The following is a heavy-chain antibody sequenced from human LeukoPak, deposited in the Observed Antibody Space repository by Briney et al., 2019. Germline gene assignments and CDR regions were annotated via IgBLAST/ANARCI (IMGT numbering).Heavy chain of an antibody. CDR1: GFTFSSYA. Sequence: PGGSLRLSCAASGFTFSSYALSWVRQAPGKGLEWVSAISGSGGNTYYADSVKGRFTISRDNSKNTLYLQMNSLRAEDTAIYYCAKGNYGYYFDYWGQGTLVTVSS. CDR2: ISGSGGNT. J-gene: IGHJ4*02. CDR3: AKGNYGYYFDY. V-gene: IGHV3-23*01. D-gene: IGHD4-11*01.